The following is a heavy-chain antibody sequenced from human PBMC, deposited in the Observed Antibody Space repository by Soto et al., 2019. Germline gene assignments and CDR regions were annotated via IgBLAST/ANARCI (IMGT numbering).Heavy chain of an antibody. D-gene: IGHD5-18*01. V-gene: IGHV1-46*03. CDR2: INPSGGST. CDR3: ARGGEVDTAMVILSYYYGMDF. J-gene: IGHJ6*02. CDR1: GYTFTSYY. Sequence: ASVKVSCKASGYTFTSYYMHWVRQAPGQGLEWMGIINPSGGSTSYAQKFQGRVTMTRDTSTSTVYMELSSLRSEDTAVYYCARGGEVDTAMVILSYYYGMDFWGQGTTVTVSS.